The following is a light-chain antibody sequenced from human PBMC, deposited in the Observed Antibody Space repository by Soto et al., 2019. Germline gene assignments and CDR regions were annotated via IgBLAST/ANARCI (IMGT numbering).Light chain of an antibody. CDR1: SSDVGAYNY. Sequence: LTQPASVSGSPGQSITISCTGTSSDVGAYNYVSWYQHHPGKAPRLVIYDVSNRPSGISDRFSGSKSGNTASLTISGLLAEDEADYYCTSYTSISTYVFGTGTKVTVL. CDR2: DVS. V-gene: IGLV2-14*01. CDR3: TSYTSISTYV. J-gene: IGLJ1*01.